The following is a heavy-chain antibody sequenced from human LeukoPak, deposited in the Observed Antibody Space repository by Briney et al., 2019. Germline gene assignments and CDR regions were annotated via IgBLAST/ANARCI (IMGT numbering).Heavy chain of an antibody. CDR3: ARSGIDAFDI. CDR1: GLTFSSYA. V-gene: IGHV3-30-3*01. Sequence: GRSLRLSCAASGLTFSSYAMHWVRQAPGKGLEWVAVISYDGSNKYYADSVKGRFTISRDNSKNTLYLQMNSLRAEDTAVYYCARSGIDAFDIWGQGTMVTVSS. D-gene: IGHD1-14*01. CDR2: ISYDGSNK. J-gene: IGHJ3*02.